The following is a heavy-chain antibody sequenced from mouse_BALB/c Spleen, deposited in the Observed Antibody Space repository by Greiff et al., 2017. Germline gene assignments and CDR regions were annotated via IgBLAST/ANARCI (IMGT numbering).Heavy chain of an antibody. V-gene: IGHV5-12-2*01. CDR3: AIYYDYDRYAMDY. D-gene: IGHD2-4*01. J-gene: IGHJ4*01. CDR2: ISNGGGST. CDR1: GFTFSSYT. Sequence: EVHLVESGGGLVQPGGSLKLSCAASGFTFSSYTMSWVRQTPEKRLEWVAYISNGGGSTYYPDTVKGRFTISRDNAKNTLYLQMSSLKSEDTAMYYCAIYYDYDRYAMDYWGQGTSVTVSS.